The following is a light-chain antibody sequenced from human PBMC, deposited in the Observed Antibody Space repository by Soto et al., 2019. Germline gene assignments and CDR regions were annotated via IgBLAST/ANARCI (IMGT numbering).Light chain of an antibody. Sequence: DIPMTQSPSSLSASVGDRVTITCRASQGITAYLAWYQQKPGKVPQLLIYAASTLQSGVPSRFRGSGSGTHFNLTISSLQPEDVATYYCKQYNTAPFTVGPGTKVDIQ. V-gene: IGKV1-27*01. J-gene: IGKJ3*01. CDR2: AAS. CDR1: QGITAY. CDR3: KQYNTAPFT.